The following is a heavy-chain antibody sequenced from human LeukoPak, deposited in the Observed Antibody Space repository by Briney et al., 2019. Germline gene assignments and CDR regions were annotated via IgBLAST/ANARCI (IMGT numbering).Heavy chain of an antibody. CDR2: IIPIFGTA. Sequence: SVKVSCKASGGTLSSYAISWVRQAPGQGLEWMGGIIPIFGTANYAQKFQGRVTITADKSTSTAYMELSSLRSEDTAVYYCARVRCYYDSSGYCYYYYYMDVWGKGTTVTVSS. CDR3: ARVRCYYDSSGYCYYYYYMDV. D-gene: IGHD3-22*01. CDR1: GGTLSSYA. V-gene: IGHV1-69*06. J-gene: IGHJ6*03.